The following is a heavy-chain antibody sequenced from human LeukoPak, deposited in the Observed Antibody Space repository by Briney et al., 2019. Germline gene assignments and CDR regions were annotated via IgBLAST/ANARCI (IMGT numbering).Heavy chain of an antibody. CDR2: IYPDDSDT. CDR1: GYSFTNSW. D-gene: IGHD3-10*01. CDR3: AREGWFGESSFAY. J-gene: IGHJ4*02. Sequence: GEFLKISCKGSGYSFTNSWIGWVRQMPGKGLELMGIIYPDDSDTRYSPSFEGQVTITVDKSINTAYLQWSSLKASDSAIYYCAREGWFGESSFAYWGQGTLVTVSS. V-gene: IGHV5-51*01.